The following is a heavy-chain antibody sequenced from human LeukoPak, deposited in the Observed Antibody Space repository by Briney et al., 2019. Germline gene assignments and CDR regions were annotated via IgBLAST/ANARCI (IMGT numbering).Heavy chain of an antibody. D-gene: IGHD5-18*01. J-gene: IGHJ4*02. CDR1: GFTFSNAW. CDR3: TTGPPATWIQLWLALDY. V-gene: IGHV3-15*01. CDR2: IKSKTDGGTT. Sequence: GGSLRLSCAASGFTFSNAWMSWVRQAPGKGLEWVGRIKSKTDGGTTDYAAPVKGRFTISRDDSKNTLYLQMNSLKTEDTAVYYCTTGPPATWIQLWLALDYWGQGTLVTVSS.